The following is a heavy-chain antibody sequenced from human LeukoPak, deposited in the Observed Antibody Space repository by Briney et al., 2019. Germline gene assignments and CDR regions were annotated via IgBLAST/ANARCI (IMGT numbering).Heavy chain of an antibody. CDR2: IRSDGSKK. Sequence: GGSLRLSCAASGFTFSSYGIHWVRQAPGKGLEWVAFIRSDGSKKYYADSVKGRFTTSRDNPKNTLYLQMNSLRAEDTALYYCARDSVEKNSGWSLWGQGTLVTVSS. CDR1: GFTFSSYG. J-gene: IGHJ4*02. V-gene: IGHV3-30*02. CDR3: ARDSVEKNSGWSL. D-gene: IGHD6-19*01.